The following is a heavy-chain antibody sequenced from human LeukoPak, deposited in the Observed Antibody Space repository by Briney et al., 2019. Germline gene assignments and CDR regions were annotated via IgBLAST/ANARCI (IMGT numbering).Heavy chain of an antibody. V-gene: IGHV4-59*11. CDR3: ARGHCSSTSCSRNWFDP. CDR1: GVSIGSHY. D-gene: IGHD2-2*01. Sequence: PSETLSLTWTVSGVSIGSHYGSWIRQPPGKGLEWIGYIYYSGSTNYNPSLKSRVTISVDPSKNQFSLKLSSVTAADTAVYYCARGHCSSTSCSRNWFDPWGQGTLVTGSS. CDR2: IYYSGST. J-gene: IGHJ5*01.